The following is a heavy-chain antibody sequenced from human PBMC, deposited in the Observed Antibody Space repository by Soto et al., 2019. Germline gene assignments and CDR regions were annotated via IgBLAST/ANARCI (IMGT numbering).Heavy chain of an antibody. CDR3: ARGGPVNVVVVAATHRAFAI. V-gene: IGHV1-69*02. CDR1: GGTFSSYT. D-gene: IGHD2-15*01. J-gene: IGHJ3*02. Sequence: QVQLVQSVAEVKKPGSSVKVSCKASGGTFSSYTISWVRQAPGQGLEWMGRIIPILGIANYAQKFQGRVTITADKPASTAYMELSSLRSEDTAVKYCARGGPVNVVVVAATHRAFAISGQGTMVTVSS. CDR2: IIPILGIA.